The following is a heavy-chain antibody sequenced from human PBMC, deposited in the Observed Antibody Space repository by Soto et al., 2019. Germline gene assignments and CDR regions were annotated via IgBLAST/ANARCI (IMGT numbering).Heavy chain of an antibody. CDR3: ARDAPPGGYFDY. CDR1: GGSFSGYY. J-gene: IGHJ4*02. CDR2: INHSGST. V-gene: IGHV4-34*01. D-gene: IGHD3-10*01. Sequence: QVQLQQWGAGLLKPSETLSLTCAVYGGSFSGYYWSWIRQPPGKGLEWIGEINHSGSTNYKPSLKSRVTISVDTSKNQFSLKLSSVTAADTAVYYCARDAPPGGYFDYWGQGTLVTVSS.